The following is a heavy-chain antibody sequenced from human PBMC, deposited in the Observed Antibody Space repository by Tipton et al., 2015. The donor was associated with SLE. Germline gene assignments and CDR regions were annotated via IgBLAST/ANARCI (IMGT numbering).Heavy chain of an antibody. CDR2: ISYDGSNK. Sequence: SLRLSCASSGFMFSSYAMSWIRQAPGKGLEWVAVISYDGSNKYYADSVKGRFTISRDNSKNTLYLQMNSLRAEDTAVYYCARALVGAYDYWGQGTLVTVSS. D-gene: IGHD1-26*01. CDR3: ARALVGAYDY. V-gene: IGHV3-30*03. CDR1: GFMFSSYA. J-gene: IGHJ4*02.